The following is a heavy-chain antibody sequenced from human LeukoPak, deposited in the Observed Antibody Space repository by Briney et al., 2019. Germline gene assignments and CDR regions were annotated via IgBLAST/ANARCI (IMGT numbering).Heavy chain of an antibody. Sequence: GASVKVSCKASGGTFSSYAISWVRQAPGQGLEWMGRIIPIFGTANYAQKFQGRVAITTDESTSTAYMELSSLRSEDTAVYYCARTSGYYSDYWGQGTLVTVSS. CDR2: IIPIFGTA. CDR3: ARTSGYYSDY. V-gene: IGHV1-69*05. CDR1: GGTFSSYA. D-gene: IGHD3-22*01. J-gene: IGHJ4*02.